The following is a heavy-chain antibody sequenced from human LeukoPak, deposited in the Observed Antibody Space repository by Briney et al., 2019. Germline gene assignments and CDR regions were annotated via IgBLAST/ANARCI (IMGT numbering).Heavy chain of an antibody. D-gene: IGHD2-2*02. V-gene: IGHV1-69*13. CDR2: IIPIFGTA. Sequence: ASVKVSCKASGGTFSSYAISWVRQAPGQGLEWMGGIIPIFGTANYAQKFQGRVTITADESTSTAYMELSSLRSEDTAVYYCARDSRDIVVVPAAITDGWFDPWGQGTLVTVSS. CDR3: ARDSRDIVVVPAAITDGWFDP. CDR1: GGTFSSYA. J-gene: IGHJ5*02.